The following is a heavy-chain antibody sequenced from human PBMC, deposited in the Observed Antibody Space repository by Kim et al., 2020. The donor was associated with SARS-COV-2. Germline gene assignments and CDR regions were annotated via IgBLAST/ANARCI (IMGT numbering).Heavy chain of an antibody. D-gene: IGHD6-19*01. CDR3: ARDREDSSGWYVSGYYYYGMDV. CDR2: INPNSGGT. V-gene: IGHV1-2*02. CDR1: GYTFTGYY. Sequence: ASVKVSCKASGYTFTGYYMHWVRQAPGQGLEWMGWINPNSGGTNYAQKFQGRVTMTRDTSISTAYMELSRLRSDDTAVYYCARDREDSSGWYVSGYYYYGMDVWGQGTTVTVSS. J-gene: IGHJ6*02.